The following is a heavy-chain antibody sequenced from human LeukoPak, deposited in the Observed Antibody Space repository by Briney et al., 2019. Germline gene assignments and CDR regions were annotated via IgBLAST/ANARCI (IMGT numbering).Heavy chain of an antibody. J-gene: IGHJ4*02. D-gene: IGHD4-11*01. CDR3: ARAYCTVTLFY. V-gene: IGHV3-74*01. CDR1: GFTFSSYW. CDR2: INSDGSST. Sequence: GGSLRLSCAASGFTFSSYWMHWVRHAPGKGPVWVSRINSDGSSTSYADSVKGRFTISRDNAKNTLYLQMNSLRAEDTAVYYCARAYCTVTLFYWGQGTLVTVSS.